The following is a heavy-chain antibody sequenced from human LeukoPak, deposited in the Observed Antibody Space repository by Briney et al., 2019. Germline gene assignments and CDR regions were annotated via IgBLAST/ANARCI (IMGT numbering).Heavy chain of an antibody. CDR2: IYYGGTT. Sequence: SETLSLTCTVSGGSISGSDNYWGWIRQPPGKGLEWILSIYYGGTTYYNPSLKSRVTKSVDTSKNQFSLNLYSMTAADTAVYYCGASSGWGAFDVWGRGTMVTVSS. CDR3: GASSGWGAFDV. V-gene: IGHV4-39*01. J-gene: IGHJ3*01. D-gene: IGHD6-25*01. CDR1: GGSISGSDNY.